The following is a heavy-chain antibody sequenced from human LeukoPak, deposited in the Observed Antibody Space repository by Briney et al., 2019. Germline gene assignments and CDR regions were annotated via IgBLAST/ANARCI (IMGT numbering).Heavy chain of an antibody. Sequence: GGSLRLSCAASGFSFDAYTMHWVRQAPGKGLEYVSAISSNGGSTYYANSVKGRFTISRDNAKNSLYLQINSLRAEDTAVYYCARDYCSSTSCPKRPDAFDFWGHGTMVTVSS. J-gene: IGHJ3*01. V-gene: IGHV3-64*01. CDR3: ARDYCSSTSCPKRPDAFDF. CDR1: GFSFDAYT. CDR2: ISSNGGST. D-gene: IGHD2-2*01.